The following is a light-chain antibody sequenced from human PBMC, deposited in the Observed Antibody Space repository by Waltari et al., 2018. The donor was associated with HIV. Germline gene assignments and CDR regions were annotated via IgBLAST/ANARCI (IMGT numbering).Light chain of an antibody. Sequence: QTVLAQPPSVSGDPGQRVTISCSRSGSNINSHSSDWYQQIHGAAPRVRIYNDVQRPSGVPARFSGSKADTRASLATGRLQAEDGADYQCAAWDDTLRVEVCGSGTKVTVL. J-gene: IGLJ1*01. CDR1: GSNINSHS. CDR2: NDV. CDR3: AAWDDTLRVEV. V-gene: IGLV1-44*01.